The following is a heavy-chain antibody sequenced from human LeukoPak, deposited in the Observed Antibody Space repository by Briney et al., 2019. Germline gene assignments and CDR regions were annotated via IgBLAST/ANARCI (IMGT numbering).Heavy chain of an antibody. Sequence: GASVKVSCKASGYTFTSYDINWVRQATGQGLEWMGWMNPNSGNTGYAQKFQGRVTMTRNTSISTAYMELSSLRSEDTAVYYCARRKRITMVRGVIITAEGAFDIWGQGTMVTVSS. V-gene: IGHV1-8*01. CDR3: ARRKRITMVRGVIITAEGAFDI. CDR1: GYTFTSYD. CDR2: MNPNSGNT. D-gene: IGHD3-10*01. J-gene: IGHJ3*02.